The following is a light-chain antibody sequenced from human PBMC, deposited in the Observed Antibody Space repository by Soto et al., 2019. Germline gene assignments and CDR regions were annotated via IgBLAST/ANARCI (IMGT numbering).Light chain of an antibody. V-gene: IGLV2-8*01. J-gene: IGLJ1*01. CDR1: SSDVGGYNY. CDR3: NSYTGWIYV. CDR2: EVN. Sequence: QSALTQPPSASGSPGQSVTIPCTGTSSDVGGYNYVSWYQHHPGKAPKLMIFEVNKRPSGVPDRFSGSKFGNTASLTVSGLQAEDEADYYCNSYTGWIYVFGTGTKVTVL.